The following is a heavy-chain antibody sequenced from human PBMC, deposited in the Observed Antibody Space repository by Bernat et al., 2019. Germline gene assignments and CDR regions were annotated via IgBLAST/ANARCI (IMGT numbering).Heavy chain of an antibody. V-gene: IGHV3-7*01. J-gene: IGHJ4*02. CDR3: ARRYCDGGSCYSPIEY. CDR1: GFTFSTYW. D-gene: IGHD2-15*01. CDR2: ITQDGSER. Sequence: EVQLVESGGGLVQPGGSLRLLCAASGFTFSTYWINWVRQAPGKGLGWVAHITQDGSERYYVDCVRGRLTSTRDSAKNSRYLQMTSLRAEDTAVYYCARRYCDGGSCYSPIEYWGQGTLVTVSS.